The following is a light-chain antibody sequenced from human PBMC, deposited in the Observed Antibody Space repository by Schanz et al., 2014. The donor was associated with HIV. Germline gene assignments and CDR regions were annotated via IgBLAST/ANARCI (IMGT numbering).Light chain of an antibody. CDR2: QAS. CDR1: QTIGRL. CDR3: QQCVTYPYT. J-gene: IGKJ2*01. Sequence: DIQLTQSPSFLSASVGDSVTITCRASQTIGRLLAWYQQKPGTAPVLLIYQASTLETGVPSRFSGSGSGTSFTLTITSLQPDDFATYYCQQCVTYPYTFGQGTKLDIK. V-gene: IGKV1-5*03.